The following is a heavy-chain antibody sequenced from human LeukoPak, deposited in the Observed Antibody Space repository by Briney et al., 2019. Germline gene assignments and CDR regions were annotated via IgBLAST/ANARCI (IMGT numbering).Heavy chain of an antibody. CDR2: FSSSSIYI. D-gene: IGHD2-21*02. CDR3: ARGPLCGGDCWYFDL. J-gene: IGHJ2*01. Sequence: GGSLRLSCALSGLTFSTYAMNWVRQAPGKGLEWVSSFSSSSIYIYYADSVKGRFPISRDNAKNSLYLQMNSLRGEDTAVYYCARGPLCGGDCWYFDLWGRGTLVTVSS. V-gene: IGHV3-21*01. CDR1: GLTFSTYA.